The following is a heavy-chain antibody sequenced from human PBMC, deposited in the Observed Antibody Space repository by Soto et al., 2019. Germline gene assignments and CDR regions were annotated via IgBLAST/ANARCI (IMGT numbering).Heavy chain of an antibody. CDR2: IIPIFGTA. CDR1: GGTFSSYA. J-gene: IGHJ4*02. D-gene: IGHD3-22*01. V-gene: IGHV1-69*01. CDR3: AREARITMIVVAHAGSYYFDY. Sequence: QVQLVQSGAEVKKPGSSVKVSCKASGGTFSSYAISWVRQAPGQGLEWMGGIIPIFGTANYAQKFQGRVTITADESTSTAYMELSSLRSEDTAVYYCAREARITMIVVAHAGSYYFDYWGQGTLVTVSS.